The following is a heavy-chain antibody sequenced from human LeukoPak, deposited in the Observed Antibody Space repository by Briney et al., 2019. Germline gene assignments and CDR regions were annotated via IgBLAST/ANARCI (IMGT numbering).Heavy chain of an antibody. CDR3: ARGGTWEISLAWFDP. CDR2: INPSSGDT. V-gene: IGHV1-2*02. D-gene: IGHD3-16*02. CDR1: GYIFTDYY. Sequence: GASVKVSCKASGYIFTDYYLHWVRQAPGQGLEWMGWINPSSGDTHYAQNFEGRVTLTRDTSINTVSMELSRLRSVDTAVYYCARGGTWEISLAWFDPWGQGTLVTVSS. J-gene: IGHJ5*02.